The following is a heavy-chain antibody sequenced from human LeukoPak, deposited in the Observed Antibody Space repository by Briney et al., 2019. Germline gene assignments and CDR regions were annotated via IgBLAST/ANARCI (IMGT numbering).Heavy chain of an antibody. V-gene: IGHV4-34*01. CDR3: ARGRGYCSSTSCYIKPYYYYGMDV. CDR2: INHSGST. Sequence: PSETLSLTCAVSGGSISSGGYYWSWIRQPPGKGLEWIGEINHSGSTNYNPSLKSRVTISVDTSKNQFSLKLSSVTAADTAVYYCARGRGYCSSTSCYIKPYYYYGMDVWGQGTTVTVSS. D-gene: IGHD2-2*02. CDR1: GGSISSGGYY. J-gene: IGHJ6*02.